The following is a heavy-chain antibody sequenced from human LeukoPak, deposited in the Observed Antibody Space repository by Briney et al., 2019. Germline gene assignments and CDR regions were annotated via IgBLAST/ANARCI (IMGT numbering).Heavy chain of an antibody. D-gene: IGHD3-22*01. Sequence: SGTLSLTCAVSGGSISSSNWWSWVRQPPGKGLEWIGEIYHSGSTNYNPSLKSRVTISVDKSKNQFSLKLSSVTAADTAVYYSARDRRYYDSSGYIRGFDYWGQGTLVTVSS. CDR3: ARDRRYYDSSGYIRGFDY. V-gene: IGHV4-4*02. CDR1: GGSISSSNW. CDR2: IYHSGST. J-gene: IGHJ4*02.